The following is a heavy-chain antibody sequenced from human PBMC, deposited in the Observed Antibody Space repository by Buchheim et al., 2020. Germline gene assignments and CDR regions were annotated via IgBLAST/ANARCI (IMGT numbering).Heavy chain of an antibody. J-gene: IGHJ3*01. CDR1: GYEFSSYH. D-gene: IGHD1-1*01. CDR2: INPSGGRT. CDR3: ARVTRTIRAPTAAKDALDF. V-gene: IGHV1-46*01. Sequence: QVQLLQSGAEVKKPGASVKVSCKTSGYEFSSYHLHWVRQAPGQGLEWMGMINPSGGRTSHAPKFQGRVTLSRDMSTNTVHMELSSLKSDDTAVYYCARVTRTIRAPTAAKDALDFWGQGT.